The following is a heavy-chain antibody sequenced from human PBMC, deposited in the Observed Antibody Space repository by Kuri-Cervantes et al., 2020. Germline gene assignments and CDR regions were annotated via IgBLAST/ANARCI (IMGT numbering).Heavy chain of an antibody. D-gene: IGHD5/OR15-5a*01. CDR3: AREDAAMARGVYHFDH. J-gene: IGHJ4*02. CDR1: GFSFSDYN. Sequence: GESLKISCAASGFSFSDYNMNWVRQAPGRGLEWVSSISGGSSFIDYADSVKGRFTVSRDNSNNTLYLQMNSLRVEDTAVYYCAREDAAMARGVYHFDHWGQGLLVTVSS. CDR2: ISGGSSFI. V-gene: IGHV3-21*01.